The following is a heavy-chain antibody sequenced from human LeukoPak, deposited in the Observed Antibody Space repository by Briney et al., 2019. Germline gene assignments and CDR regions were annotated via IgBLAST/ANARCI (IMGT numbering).Heavy chain of an antibody. CDR2: IYPGDSDT. J-gene: IGHJ4*02. CDR1: GYSFTSYW. CDR3: ARLVVVAATPYYFDY. D-gene: IGHD2-15*01. Sequence: KNGESLKISCKGSGYSFTSYWISWVRQMPGKGLEWMGIIYPGDSDTRYSPSFQGQVTISADKSISTAYLQWSSLKASDTAMYYCARLVVVAATPYYFDYWGQGTLVTVSS. V-gene: IGHV5-51*01.